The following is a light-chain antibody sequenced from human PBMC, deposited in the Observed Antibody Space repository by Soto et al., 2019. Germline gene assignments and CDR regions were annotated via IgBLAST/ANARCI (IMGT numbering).Light chain of an antibody. CDR2: DAS. J-gene: IGKJ2*01. Sequence: EIVLTQSPATLSLSPGERATLSCRASQSVSSYLAWYQQKPGQAPRLLIYDASNRATGIPARFSGSGSGTDFTLTISILEPEDFVVYYCQQRSNWYTFGQGTKLEIK. V-gene: IGKV3-11*01. CDR1: QSVSSY. CDR3: QQRSNWYT.